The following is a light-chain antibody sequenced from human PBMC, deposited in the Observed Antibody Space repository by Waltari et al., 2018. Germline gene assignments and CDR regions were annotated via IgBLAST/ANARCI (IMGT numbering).Light chain of an antibody. CDR3: MQGTFWPYT. V-gene: IGKV2-30*02. CDR1: EGLVHRDGTTY. J-gene: IGKJ2*01. Sequence: DVAMTQSPLSLPVTLGQPASISCSSSEGLVHRDGTTYLNWFHQSPGQSPRRLIYKVSNRDSGVPDRFSGSGSGTDFTLKISSVEAEDVGVYYCMQGTFWPYTVGQGTKLEIK. CDR2: KVS.